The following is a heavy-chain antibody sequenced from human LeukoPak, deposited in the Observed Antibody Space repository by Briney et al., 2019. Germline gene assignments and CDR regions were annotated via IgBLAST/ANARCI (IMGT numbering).Heavy chain of an antibody. D-gene: IGHD3-22*01. V-gene: IGHV1-46*01. CDR2: INPSGGST. CDR1: GYTFTSYY. J-gene: IGHJ4*02. Sequence: ASVKVSCKASGYTFTSYYMHWVRQAPGQGLEWMGIINPSGGSTSYAQKFQGRVTMTRDTSTSTVYMELSSLRSEDTAVYYCARDLKPYYYDSSGYYFDSWGQGTLVTVSS. CDR3: ARDLKPYYYDSSGYYFDS.